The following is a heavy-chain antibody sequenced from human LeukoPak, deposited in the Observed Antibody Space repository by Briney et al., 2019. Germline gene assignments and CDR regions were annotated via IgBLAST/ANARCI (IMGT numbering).Heavy chain of an antibody. CDR3: ARDLPPYYGSGSYDYYYYGMDV. D-gene: IGHD3-10*01. CDR2: IYYSGST. J-gene: IGHJ6*04. Sequence: SETLSLTCTVSGGSISSGDYYWSWIRQPPGKSLEWIGYIYYSGSTYYNPSLKSRVTISVDTSKNRFSLKLSSVTAADTAVYYCARDLPPYYGSGSYDYYYYGMDVWGKGTTVTVSS. CDR1: GGSISSGDYY. V-gene: IGHV4-30-4*01.